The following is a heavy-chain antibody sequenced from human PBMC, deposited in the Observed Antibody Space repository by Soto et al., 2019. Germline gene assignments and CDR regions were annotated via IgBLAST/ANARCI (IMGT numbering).Heavy chain of an antibody. J-gene: IGHJ3*02. D-gene: IGHD2-21*02. Sequence: EVQLVESGGGLVKPGGSLRLSCAASGFTFSSYSMNWVRQAPGKGLEWVSSISSSSSYIYYADSVKGRFTISRDNAKNSLYLQMNSRRAEDTAVYYCARGKAYCGGDCYPGPPDAFDIWGQGTMVTVSS. CDR2: ISSSSSYI. CDR1: GFTFSSYS. CDR3: ARGKAYCGGDCYPGPPDAFDI. V-gene: IGHV3-21*01.